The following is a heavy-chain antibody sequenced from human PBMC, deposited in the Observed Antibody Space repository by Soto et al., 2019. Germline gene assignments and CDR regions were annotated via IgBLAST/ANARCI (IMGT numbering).Heavy chain of an antibody. Sequence: SETLSLTCAVSGGSISSGGYSWSWIRQPPGKGLEWIGYIYHSGSTYHNPSLKSRVTISVDRSKNQFSLKLSSVTAADTAVYYCARGYSGKYYYGMDVWGQGTTVTVSS. V-gene: IGHV4-30-2*01. J-gene: IGHJ6*02. CDR2: IYHSGST. CDR3: ARGYSGKYYYGMDV. CDR1: GGSISSGGYS. D-gene: IGHD6-13*01.